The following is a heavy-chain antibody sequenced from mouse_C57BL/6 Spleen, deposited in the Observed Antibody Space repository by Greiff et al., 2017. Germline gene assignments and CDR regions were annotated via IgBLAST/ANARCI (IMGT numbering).Heavy chain of an antibody. J-gene: IGHJ4*01. CDR2: IYPGSGST. CDR3: ARRDSYYSNYVGAMDY. D-gene: IGHD2-5*01. Sequence: QVQLKESGAELVKPGASVKMSCKASGYTFTSYWITWVKQRPGQGLEWIGDIYPGSGSTNYNEKFKSKATLTVDTSSSTAYMQLSSLTSEDSAVYYCARRDSYYSNYVGAMDYWGQGTSVTVSS. CDR1: GYTFTSYW. V-gene: IGHV1-55*01.